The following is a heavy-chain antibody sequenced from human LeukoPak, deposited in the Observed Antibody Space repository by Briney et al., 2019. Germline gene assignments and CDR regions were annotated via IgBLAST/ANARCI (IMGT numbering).Heavy chain of an antibody. V-gene: IGHV3-23*01. CDR1: GFTFSSYA. CDR2: ISGSGGST. Sequence: PGGSLRLSCAASGFTFSSYAMSWVRQAPGKGLEWVSAISGSGGSTYYADSVKGRFTISRDNSMNSLYLQMNSLRAEDTAVYYCARYGYCSGGSCYPVSYFDYWGQGTLVTVSS. J-gene: IGHJ4*02. CDR3: ARYGYCSGGSCYPVSYFDY. D-gene: IGHD2-15*01.